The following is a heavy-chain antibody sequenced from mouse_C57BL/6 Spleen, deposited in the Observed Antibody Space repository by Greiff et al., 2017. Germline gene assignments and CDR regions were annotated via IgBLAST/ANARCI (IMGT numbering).Heavy chain of an antibody. CDR1: GYTFTSYW. Sequence: QVQLQQPGAELVKPGASVKLSCKASGYTFTSYWMHWVKQRPGQGLEWIGMIHPNSGSTNYNEKFKSKATLTVDKSSSTAYMQLSSLTSEDSAVYYCASGGLTGSYWGQGTLVTVSA. D-gene: IGHD4-1*01. CDR2: IHPNSGST. J-gene: IGHJ3*01. V-gene: IGHV1-64*01. CDR3: ASGGLTGSY.